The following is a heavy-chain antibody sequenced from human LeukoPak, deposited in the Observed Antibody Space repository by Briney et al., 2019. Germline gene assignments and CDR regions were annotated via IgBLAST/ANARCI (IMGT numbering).Heavy chain of an antibody. Sequence: ASVKVSCKASGYTFTSYAMNWVRQAPGQGLEWMGIINPSGGSTSYAQKFQGRVTMTRDMSTSTVYMELSSLRSEDTAVYYCARGGDIVLMVPGEGFDPWGQGTLVTVSS. D-gene: IGHD2-8*01. V-gene: IGHV1-46*01. CDR3: ARGGDIVLMVPGEGFDP. CDR1: GYTFTSYA. J-gene: IGHJ5*02. CDR2: INPSGGST.